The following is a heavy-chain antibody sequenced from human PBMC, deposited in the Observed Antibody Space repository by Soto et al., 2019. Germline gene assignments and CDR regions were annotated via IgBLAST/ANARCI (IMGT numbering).Heavy chain of an antibody. CDR1: GFTFSSYG. V-gene: IGHV3-30*18. CDR3: AKTGIAAAGTFDY. J-gene: IGHJ4*02. CDR2: ISYDGSNK. D-gene: IGHD6-13*01. Sequence: QVQLVESGGGVVQPGRSLRLSCAASGFTFSSYGMHWVRQAPGKGLEWVAVISYDGSNKYYADSVKGRFTISRDNSKNPLYLQMNSLRAEDTAVYYCAKTGIAAAGTFDYWGQGTLVTVSS.